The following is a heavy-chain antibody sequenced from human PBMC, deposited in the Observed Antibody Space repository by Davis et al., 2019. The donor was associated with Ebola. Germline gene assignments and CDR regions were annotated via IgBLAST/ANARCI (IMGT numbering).Heavy chain of an antibody. V-gene: IGHV3-30-3*01. Sequence: GESLKISCAASGFTFSSYPMHWVRQAPGKGPEWVALISYDGSNKYFADSVKGRFTISRDNSKNTLHLQMNSLRVEDTAIYYCAKDTSNVWFDVWGQGTMVTVSS. CDR2: ISYDGSNK. CDR1: GFTFSSYP. CDR3: AKDTSNVWFDV. D-gene: IGHD6-19*01. J-gene: IGHJ3*01.